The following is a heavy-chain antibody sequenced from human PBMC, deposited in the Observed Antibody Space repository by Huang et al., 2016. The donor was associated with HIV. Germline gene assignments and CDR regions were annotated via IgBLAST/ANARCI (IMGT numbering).Heavy chain of an antibody. V-gene: IGHV1-69*01. CDR1: GGTFSTYA. CDR2: ISPSFGTA. Sequence: QVQLVQSGAEVKKPGSSVKVSCKASGGTFSTYAISWVRQAPGQGLEWMGGISPSFGTANYPQKFKGTVTIAADEFTSTAYMELSSLRSEDTALYYCARGRTRSSLYDSYYGLDVWGQGTTVTVSS. D-gene: IGHD6-6*01. CDR3: ARGRTRSSLYDSYYGLDV. J-gene: IGHJ6*02.